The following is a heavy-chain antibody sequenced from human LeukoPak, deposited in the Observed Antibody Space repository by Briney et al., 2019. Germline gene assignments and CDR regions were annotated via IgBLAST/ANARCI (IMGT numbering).Heavy chain of an antibody. D-gene: IGHD2-15*01. V-gene: IGHV3-72*01. J-gene: IGHJ4*02. Sequence: PGGSLRLSCAASGFTFSDHYMDWVRQAPGKGREWVGRTRNKANSYTTEYAASVKGRFTISRDDSKKSLYPQMNSLKTEDTAVYYCARGYCSGRSCYSGLDYWGQGTLVTVSS. CDR1: GFTFSDHY. CDR3: ARGYCSGRSCYSGLDY. CDR2: TRNKANSYTT.